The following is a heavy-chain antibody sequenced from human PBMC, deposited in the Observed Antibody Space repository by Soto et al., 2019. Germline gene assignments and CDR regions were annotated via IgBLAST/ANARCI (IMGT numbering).Heavy chain of an antibody. Sequence: ASVKVSCKASGYTFTGYYMHWMRQAPGQGLEWMGWINPNSGGTNYAQKFQGWVTMTRDTSISTAYMELSRLRSDDTAVYYCARDLETIFGVVTPTRYYYYGMDVWGQGTTVTVSS. CDR1: GYTFTGYY. CDR3: ARDLETIFGVVTPTRYYYYGMDV. CDR2: INPNSGGT. V-gene: IGHV1-2*04. D-gene: IGHD3-3*01. J-gene: IGHJ6*02.